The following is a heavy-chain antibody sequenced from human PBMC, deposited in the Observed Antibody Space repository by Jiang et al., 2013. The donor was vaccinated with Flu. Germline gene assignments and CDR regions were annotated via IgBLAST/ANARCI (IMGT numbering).Heavy chain of an antibody. D-gene: IGHD3-10*01. CDR1: GGSISSYY. CDR3: ARDALVGMVRGVMFQAGYGMDV. Sequence: PGLVKPSETLSLTCTVSGGSISSYYWSWIRQPAGKGLEWIGRIYTSGSTNYNPSLKSRVTMSVDTSKNQFSLKLSSVTAADTAVYYCARDALVGMVRGVMFQAGYGMDVWGQGTTVTVSS. CDR2: IYTSGST. J-gene: IGHJ6*02. V-gene: IGHV4-4*07.